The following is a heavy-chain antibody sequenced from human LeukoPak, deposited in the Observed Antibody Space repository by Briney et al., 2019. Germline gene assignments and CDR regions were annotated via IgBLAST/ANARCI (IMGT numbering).Heavy chain of an antibody. CDR1: GFTFSSYA. Sequence: GGSLRLSCAASGFTFSSYAMSWVRQAPGKGLEWVSAISGSGGSTYYADSVKGGFTISRDNSKNTLYLQMNSLRAEDTAVYYCAKLPVIAVAGTEGSFDYWGQGTLVTVSS. J-gene: IGHJ4*02. CDR3: AKLPVIAVAGTEGSFDY. CDR2: ISGSGGST. D-gene: IGHD6-19*01. V-gene: IGHV3-23*01.